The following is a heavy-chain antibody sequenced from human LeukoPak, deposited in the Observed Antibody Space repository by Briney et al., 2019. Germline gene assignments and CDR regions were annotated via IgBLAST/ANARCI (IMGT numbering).Heavy chain of an antibody. CDR1: GFTFRSYE. J-gene: IGHJ4*02. CDR2: ISSSGSTI. Sequence: PGGSLRLSCAASGFTFRSYEMNWVRQAPGKGLEWVSYISSSGSTIYYADSVNGRVTISRDNAKNSLFLQMNILRADDPALYYCGRFRYGGKVDYWGQGTPVTLSS. D-gene: IGHD4-23*01. CDR3: GRFRYGGKVDY. V-gene: IGHV3-48*03.